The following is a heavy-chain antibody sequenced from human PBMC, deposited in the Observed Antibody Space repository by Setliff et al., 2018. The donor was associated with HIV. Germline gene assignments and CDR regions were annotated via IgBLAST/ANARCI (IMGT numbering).Heavy chain of an antibody. CDR2: IYPTGST. J-gene: IGHJ3*02. Sequence: SETLSLTCTVSGGSITTYYWSWIRQPAGKGLEWIGHIYPTGSTDYNPSLKSRVTMSIDTSKNQFSLKLSSMTAADTALYYCAREADNPRDAFDIWAQGTMVTVSS. CDR3: AREADNPRDAFDI. CDR1: GGSITTYY. V-gene: IGHV4-4*07.